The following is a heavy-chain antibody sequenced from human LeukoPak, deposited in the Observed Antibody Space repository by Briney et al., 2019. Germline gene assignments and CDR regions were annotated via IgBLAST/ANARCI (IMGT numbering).Heavy chain of an antibody. Sequence: GASVKVSCEASGYTFTSYGISSVRQAPGQGLEWMGWISAYNGNTNYAQKLQGRVTMTRDTSISTAYMELSRLRSDDTAVYYCAREGDVVADVNWFDPWGQGTLVTVSS. CDR2: ISAYNGNT. D-gene: IGHD2-2*01. CDR3: AREGDVVADVNWFDP. V-gene: IGHV1-18*01. J-gene: IGHJ5*02. CDR1: GYTFTSYG.